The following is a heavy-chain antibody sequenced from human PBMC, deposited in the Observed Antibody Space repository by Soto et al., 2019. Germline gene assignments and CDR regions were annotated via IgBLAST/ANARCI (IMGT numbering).Heavy chain of an antibody. CDR3: ARLSSGPKTPISNYSSNTEMDT. V-gene: IGHV1-18*01. J-gene: IGHJ6*02. D-gene: IGHD6-19*01. CDR1: GYTFTSYG. Sequence: GASVKVSCKASGYTFTSYGISWVRQAPGQGLEWMGWISAYNGNTNYAQKLQGRVTMTTDTSTSTAYMELRSLRSDDTAVYYCARLSSGPKTPISNYSSNTEMDTWGQQDTLTISS. CDR2: ISAYNGNT.